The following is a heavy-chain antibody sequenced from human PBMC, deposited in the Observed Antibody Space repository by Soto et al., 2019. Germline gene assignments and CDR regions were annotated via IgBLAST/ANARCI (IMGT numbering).Heavy chain of an antibody. CDR2: ISSSSSYI. CDR3: ARLTSYDSSGYYCY. Sequence: EVQLVESGGGLVKPGGPLRLSCAASGFTFSSYSMNWVRKAPGKGLEWVSYISSSSSYIYYADSVKGRFTISKDNAXXSXXXXXXXXXXXXXXVYYCARLTSYDSSGYYCYWGQGTLVTVSS. V-gene: IGHV3-21*01. D-gene: IGHD3-22*01. CDR1: GFTFSSYS. J-gene: IGHJ4*02.